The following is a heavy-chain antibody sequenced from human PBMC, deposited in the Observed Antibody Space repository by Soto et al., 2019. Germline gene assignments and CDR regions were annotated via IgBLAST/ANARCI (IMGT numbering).Heavy chain of an antibody. CDR3: AVNIVGATHYGMDV. CDR2: IIPILGIA. CDR1: GGTFSSYT. Sequence: QVQLVQSGAEVKKPGSSVKVSCKASGGTFSSYTISWVRQAPGQGLEWMGRIIPILGIANYAQKFQGRVTITADKSTSKAYMELSSLRSEDTAVYYCAVNIVGATHYGMDVWGQGTTVTVSS. J-gene: IGHJ6*02. V-gene: IGHV1-69*02. D-gene: IGHD1-26*01.